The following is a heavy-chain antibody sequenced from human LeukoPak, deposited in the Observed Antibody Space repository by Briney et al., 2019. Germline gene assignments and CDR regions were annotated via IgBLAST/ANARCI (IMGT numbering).Heavy chain of an antibody. D-gene: IGHD3-22*01. Sequence: SQTLSLTCTVSGGSISSGGYYWSWIRQHPGKGLEWIGYIYYSGSTYYNPSLKSRVTISVDTSKNQFSLKLSSVTAADTAVYYCAGSSYSSGYYYVSDWGQGTLVTVSS. CDR3: AGSSYSSGYYYVSD. CDR1: GGSISSGGYY. CDR2: IYYSGST. V-gene: IGHV4-31*03. J-gene: IGHJ4*02.